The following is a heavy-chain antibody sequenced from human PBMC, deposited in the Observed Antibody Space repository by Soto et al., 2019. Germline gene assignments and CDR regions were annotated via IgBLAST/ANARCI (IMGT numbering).Heavy chain of an antibody. Sequence: GGSLRLSCAASGFTFSSYAMSWVRQAPGKGLEWVSAISGSGGSTYYADSVKGRFTISRDNSKNTLYLQMNSLRAEDTAVYYCAKQGQCSSTSCYFLYYYYYMDVWGKGTTVTVSS. V-gene: IGHV3-23*01. J-gene: IGHJ6*03. D-gene: IGHD2-2*01. CDR1: GFTFSSYA. CDR3: AKQGQCSSTSCYFLYYYYYMDV. CDR2: ISGSGGST.